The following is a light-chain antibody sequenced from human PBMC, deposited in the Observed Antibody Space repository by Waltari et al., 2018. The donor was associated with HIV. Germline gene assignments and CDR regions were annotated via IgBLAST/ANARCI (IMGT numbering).Light chain of an antibody. J-gene: IGKJ2*03. V-gene: IGKV3-20*01. Sequence: EIVLTQSPGTLALSSGGRATLPCRASQTVSNIYLAWDYQKPGQAPRLLIYGASTRATGIPDRFSGSGSGTDFTLTISRLEPEDFAVYYCQQYVTTLYSFGQGTKLEIK. CDR2: GAS. CDR3: QQYVTTLYS. CDR1: QTVSNIY.